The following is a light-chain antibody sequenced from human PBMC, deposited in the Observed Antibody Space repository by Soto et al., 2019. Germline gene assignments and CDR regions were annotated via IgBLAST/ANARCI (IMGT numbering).Light chain of an antibody. Sequence: QSALTQPASVSGSPGQSITISCTGTSSDVGAYNFVSWYQHHPGRAPKLIIYEVTIRPSGVSNRFSGSKSGNTASLTISGLQAEDEADYYCGSYTTTYTVIFGGGTKPTVL. CDR2: EVT. V-gene: IGLV2-14*01. CDR3: GSYTTTYTVI. CDR1: SSDVGAYNF. J-gene: IGLJ2*01.